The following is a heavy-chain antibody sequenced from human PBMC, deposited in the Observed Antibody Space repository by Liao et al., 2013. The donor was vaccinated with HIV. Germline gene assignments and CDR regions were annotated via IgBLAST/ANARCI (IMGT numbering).Heavy chain of an antibody. CDR2: ISHSGSA. CDR1: GGSISSYY. V-gene: IGHV4-59*01. D-gene: IGHD7-27*01. CDR3: ATGPGHFDN. J-gene: IGHJ4*02. Sequence: QVHLQESGPGLVKPSETLSLTCGVSGGSISSYYCSWVRQPPGKGLEWIAYISHSGSAKYNPSLKSRVTISVDTSQNQFSLNLNSVTAADTAVYYCATGPGHFDNWGQGALVAVSS.